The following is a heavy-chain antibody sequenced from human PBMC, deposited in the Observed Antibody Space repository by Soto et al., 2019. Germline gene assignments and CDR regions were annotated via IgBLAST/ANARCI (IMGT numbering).Heavy chain of an antibody. D-gene: IGHD3-10*01. Sequence: LVKVSCKAFGYTFPNYGITWVRQAPGQGLEWMGWISAYKTNIKYAQKFQGRVTLTTDTSTSTAYMELRSLRSDDTAIYYCARDLDGSGAYYTDFWGQGTLVTVSS. CDR3: ARDLDGSGAYYTDF. CDR2: ISAYKTNI. J-gene: IGHJ4*02. V-gene: IGHV1-18*01. CDR1: GYTFPNYG.